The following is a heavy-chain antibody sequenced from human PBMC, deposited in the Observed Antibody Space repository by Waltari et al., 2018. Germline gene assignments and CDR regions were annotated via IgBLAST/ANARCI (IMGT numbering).Heavy chain of an antibody. CDR2: INHSGST. J-gene: IGHJ5*02. D-gene: IGHD6-19*01. CDR3: ARGRIAVAGSYNWFDP. Sequence: QVQLQQWGAGLLKPSEPLSLTCAVYGGSFSASYWSWIRQPPGKGLEWIGEINHSGSTNYNPSLKSRVTISVDTSKNQFSLKLSSVTAADTAVYYCARGRIAVAGSYNWFDPWGQGTLVTVSS. CDR1: GGSFSASY. V-gene: IGHV4-34*01.